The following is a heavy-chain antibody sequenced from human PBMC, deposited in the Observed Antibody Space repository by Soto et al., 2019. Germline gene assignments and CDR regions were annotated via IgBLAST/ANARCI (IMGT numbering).Heavy chain of an antibody. CDR2: TYCRSKWYN. CDR1: GDSVSSNSAA. J-gene: IGHJ4*02. CDR3: AGGISDIVVVPAATFDY. D-gene: IGHD2-2*01. V-gene: IGHV6-1*01. Sequence: SQTLSLTCAISGDSVSSNSAAWNWIRQSPSRGLEWLGRTYCRSKWYNDYAVSVKSRITINPDTSKNQFSLQLDSVAPEDTAVYYCAGGISDIVVVPAATFDYWGQGTLVTVSS.